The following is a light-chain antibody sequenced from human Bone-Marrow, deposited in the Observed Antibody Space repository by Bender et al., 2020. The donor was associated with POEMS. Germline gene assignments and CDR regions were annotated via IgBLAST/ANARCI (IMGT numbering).Light chain of an antibody. V-gene: IGLV1-50*01. Sequence: QSVLTQPPSVSGAPGQRVTISCTGSSSNIGAGYDVHWYQQLPGTAPKLLIYGNNNRPSGVPDRFSGSKSGTSASLAISGLQSEDEADYYCAAWEDSLNGWVFGGGTKLTVL. J-gene: IGLJ3*02. CDR1: SSNIGAGYD. CDR3: AAWEDSLNGWV. CDR2: GNN.